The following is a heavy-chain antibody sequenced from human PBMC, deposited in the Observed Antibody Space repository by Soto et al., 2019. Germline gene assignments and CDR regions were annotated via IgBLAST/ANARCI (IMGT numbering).Heavy chain of an antibody. Sequence: EVQLLESGGGLVQPGGSLRLSCAASGFTFTNNPLTWARRVPGRGLEWVSVILGSGGGTYFVDSVKGRFTISRDNSKNTVYLQMNSLRAEDTAVYYCAKRPLTAAGFDYWGQGTLVTVSS. J-gene: IGHJ4*02. CDR1: GFTFTNNP. V-gene: IGHV3-23*01. CDR2: ILGSGGGT. CDR3: AKRPLTAAGFDY. D-gene: IGHD6-13*01.